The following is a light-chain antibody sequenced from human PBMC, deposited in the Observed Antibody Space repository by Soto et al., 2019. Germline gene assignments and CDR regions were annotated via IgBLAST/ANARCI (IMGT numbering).Light chain of an antibody. CDR1: QSVGSD. Sequence: ETVLTQSPATLSLSPGERATLSCRASQSVGSDLAWYQQKPGQAPRLLIYDISSRATGTPARFSGSGFGTDFSLTISSLEPEDFAVYFCQQRDAWPLTFGGGTKVET. CDR3: QQRDAWPLT. V-gene: IGKV3-11*01. CDR2: DIS. J-gene: IGKJ4*01.